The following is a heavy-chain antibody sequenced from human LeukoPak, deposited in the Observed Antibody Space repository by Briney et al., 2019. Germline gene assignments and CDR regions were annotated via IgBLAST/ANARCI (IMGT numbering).Heavy chain of an antibody. CDR2: ISPSGSMT. V-gene: IGHV3-23*01. CDR1: EFTFSSYA. J-gene: IGHJ4*02. D-gene: IGHD6-19*01. CDR3: TKNFGGAVADTGDY. Sequence: GSLRLSCAASEFTFSSYAMNWVRQAPGKGLEWVSAISPSGSMTYYAGSVKGRFTISRDNSKNTLYLQMDSLRAEDTAVYYCTKNFGGAVADTGDYWGQGSLVTVSS.